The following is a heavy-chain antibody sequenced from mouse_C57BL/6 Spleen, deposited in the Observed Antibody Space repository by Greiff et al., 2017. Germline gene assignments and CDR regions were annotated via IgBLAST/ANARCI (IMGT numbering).Heavy chain of an antibody. CDR1: GYAFTNYL. CDR3: ARGGGTFITTVVATPYFDY. Sequence: VQLQQSGAELVRPGTSVKVSCKASGYAFTNYLIEWVKQRPGQGLEWIGVINPGSGGTNYNEKFKGKAKLTADKSSSTAYMQLSSLTSEDSAVYSCARGGGTFITTVVATPYFDYWGQGTTLTVSS. CDR2: INPGSGGT. V-gene: IGHV1-54*01. D-gene: IGHD1-1*01. J-gene: IGHJ2*01.